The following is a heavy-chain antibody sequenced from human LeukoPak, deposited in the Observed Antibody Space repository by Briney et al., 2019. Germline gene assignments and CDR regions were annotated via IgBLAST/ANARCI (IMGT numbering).Heavy chain of an antibody. Sequence: GGSLRLSCAASGFTFSSYSMNWVRQSPGKGLERVGRIKSKTDGGITDYAAPVKGRFTISRDDSKNTLYLQMNTLKTEDTAVYYCITDLGSGRRNDAFDIWGQGTMVTVSS. J-gene: IGHJ3*02. CDR2: IKSKTDGGIT. V-gene: IGHV3-15*07. CDR1: GFTFSSYS. D-gene: IGHD3-10*01. CDR3: ITDLGSGRRNDAFDI.